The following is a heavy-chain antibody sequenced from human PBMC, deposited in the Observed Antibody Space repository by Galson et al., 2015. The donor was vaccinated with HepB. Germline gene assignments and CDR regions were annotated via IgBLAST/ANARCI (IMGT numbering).Heavy chain of an antibody. CDR1: GFSFSSYA. D-gene: IGHD2-15*01. CDR2: ISYDGSNK. J-gene: IGHJ5*02. V-gene: IGHV3-30-3*01. CDR3: ARDYSRSANCSGGSCYSFSWVFGFDP. Sequence: SLRLSCAASGFSFSSYAMHWVRQAPGKGLEWVAVISYDGSNKYYADSVKGRFTISRDNSKNTLYLQMNSLRAEDKAVYYCARDYSRSANCSGGSCYSFSWVFGFDPWGQGTLVTVSS.